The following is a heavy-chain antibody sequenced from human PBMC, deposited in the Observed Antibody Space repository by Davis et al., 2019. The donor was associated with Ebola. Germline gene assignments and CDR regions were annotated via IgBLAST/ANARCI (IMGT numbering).Heavy chain of an antibody. D-gene: IGHD3-10*01. CDR2: INPTGGST. CDR1: GYTFTIYY. Sequence: AASVKVSCKASGYTFTIYYMHWVRQAPGQGLEWMGIINPTGGSTTYAQEFQGRVTMTRDTSTSTVYMELISLRSEDTAMYYCVRDSDPTFGSGSYFHDNPLRYWGQGTLVTASS. CDR3: VRDSDPTFGSGSYFHDNPLRY. V-gene: IGHV1-46*03. J-gene: IGHJ4*02.